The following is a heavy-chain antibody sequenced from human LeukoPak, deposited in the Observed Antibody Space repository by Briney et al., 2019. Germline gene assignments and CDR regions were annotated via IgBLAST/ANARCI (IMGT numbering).Heavy chain of an antibody. D-gene: IGHD6-13*01. CDR1: GFTFSSYG. CDR2: IWYDGSNK. V-gene: IGHV3-33*01. J-gene: IGHJ4*02. CDR3: ARDLLKIAAAGPTDY. Sequence: GGSLRLSCAASGFTFSSYGMHWVRQAPGKGLEWVAVIWYDGSNKYYADSVKGRFTISRDNSKNTLYLQMNSLRAEDTAVYYCARDLLKIAAAGPTDYWGQGTLVTVSS.